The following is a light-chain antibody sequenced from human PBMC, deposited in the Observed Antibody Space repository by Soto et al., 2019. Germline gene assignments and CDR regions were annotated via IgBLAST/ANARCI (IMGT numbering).Light chain of an antibody. CDR1: QAIHSY. CDR2: ATS. J-gene: IGKJ3*01. CDR3: QRSET. Sequence: DIQMTQSPSSLSSSVGDRVTITCRASQAIHSYLNWYQQKPGKAPNLLIFATSTLQSGVPSRFSGSGSGTDFTLTIISLQPEDFATYYCQRSETFGPGTKVDIK. V-gene: IGKV1-39*01.